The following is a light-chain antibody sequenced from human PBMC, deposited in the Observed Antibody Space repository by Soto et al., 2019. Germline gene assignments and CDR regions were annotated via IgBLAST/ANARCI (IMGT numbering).Light chain of an antibody. CDR1: QSVRSGS. J-gene: IGKJ2*01. CDR3: QQYADSPHT. CDR2: GAS. Sequence: EIVLTQSPGTLSLIPGQGATLSCRASQSVRSGSLAWYQQKSGQAPRLLIFGASSRATDIPGRFSGSGYGTDFSLTISRLEPEDFAVYYCQQYADSPHTFGQGTKLEIK. V-gene: IGKV3-20*01.